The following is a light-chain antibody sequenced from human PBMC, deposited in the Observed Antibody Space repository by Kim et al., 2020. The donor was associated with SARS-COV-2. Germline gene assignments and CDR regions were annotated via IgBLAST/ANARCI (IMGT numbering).Light chain of an antibody. CDR3: QKCDSAPWT. J-gene: IGKJ1*01. CDR1: QDISNY. V-gene: IGKV1-27*01. Sequence: ASVGDRVTMTCRARQDISNYLAWFQLKPGKAPKLLIYAASALQPGVPSRFSGSGSGTDFTLTVTSLQPEDVATYYCQKCDSAPWTFGQGTKVDTK. CDR2: AAS.